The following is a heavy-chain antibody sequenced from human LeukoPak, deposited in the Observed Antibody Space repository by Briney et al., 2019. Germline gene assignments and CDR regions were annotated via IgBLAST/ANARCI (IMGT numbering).Heavy chain of an antibody. CDR2: IKQDGSET. Sequence: GESLRLSCAASGFTFSRYWMSWVRQAPGKGLEWVANIKQDGSETYHLDSVKGRFTISRDNAKNSLYLQMNSLRAEDTAIYYCARELQRTYTYGWPFDYWGQGTLVTVSS. CDR3: ARELQRTYTYGWPFDY. V-gene: IGHV3-7*01. D-gene: IGHD5-18*01. CDR1: GFTFSRYW. J-gene: IGHJ4*02.